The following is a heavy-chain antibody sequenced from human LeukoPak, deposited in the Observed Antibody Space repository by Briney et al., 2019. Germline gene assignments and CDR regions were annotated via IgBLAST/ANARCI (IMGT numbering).Heavy chain of an antibody. V-gene: IGHV3-21*01. CDR2: ISSSSRSYI. CDR3: AREHSGYDFPGRDYYYMDV. D-gene: IGHD5-12*01. J-gene: IGHJ6*03. Sequence: GGSLRLSCAASGFTFSSYSMNWVRQAPGKGLEWVSSISSSSRSYIYYADSVKGRFTNSRDNAKNSLYLQMNSLRAEDTAVYYCAREHSGYDFPGRDYYYMDVWGKGTTVTVSS. CDR1: GFTFSSYS.